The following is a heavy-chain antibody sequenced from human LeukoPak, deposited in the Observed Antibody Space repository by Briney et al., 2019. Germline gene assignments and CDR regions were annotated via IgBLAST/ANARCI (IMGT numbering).Heavy chain of an antibody. D-gene: IGHD2-2*01. J-gene: IGHJ4*02. CDR2: ISWDGGST. CDR3: AKVHSKYQLLFPVDY. CDR1: GFTFDDYA. Sequence: GGSLRLSCAASGFTFDDYAMHWVRQAPGKGLEWVSLISWDGGSTYYADSVKGRFTISRDNSKNSLYLQMNSLRAEDTALYYCAKVHSKYQLLFPVDYWGQGTLVTVSS. V-gene: IGHV3-43D*03.